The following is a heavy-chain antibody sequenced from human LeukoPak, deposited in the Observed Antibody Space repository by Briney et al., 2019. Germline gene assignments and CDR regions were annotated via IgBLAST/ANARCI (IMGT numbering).Heavy chain of an antibody. CDR2: INHSGST. CDR1: GGSFSGYY. V-gene: IGHV4-34*01. Sequence: SETLSLTCAVYGGSFSGYYWSWIRQPPGKGLEWIGEINHSGSTYYNPSLESRVTISVDTSKNQFSLKLSSVAAADTAVYYCARRGATDDAFDIWGQGTMVTVSS. J-gene: IGHJ3*02. D-gene: IGHD1-26*01. CDR3: ARRGATDDAFDI.